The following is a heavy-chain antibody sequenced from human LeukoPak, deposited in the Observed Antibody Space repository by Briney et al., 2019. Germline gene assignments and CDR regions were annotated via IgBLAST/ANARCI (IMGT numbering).Heavy chain of an antibody. D-gene: IGHD2-8*01. J-gene: IGHJ4*02. Sequence: SETLSLTCTVSGGSISSHYWSWIRQPPGKGLEWIGYIYYSGSTNYNPSLKRRVTISVDASKNQFSLKLSSVTAADTAVYYCARAPDAEPYFDYWGQGTLVTVSS. V-gene: IGHV4-59*11. CDR2: IYYSGST. CDR3: ARAPDAEPYFDY. CDR1: GGSISSHY.